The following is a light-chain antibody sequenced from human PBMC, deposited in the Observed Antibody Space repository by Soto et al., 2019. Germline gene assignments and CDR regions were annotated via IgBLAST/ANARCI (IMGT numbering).Light chain of an antibody. V-gene: IGLV1-47*01. CDR3: AAWDDRLSGPV. CDR1: SSNIGRYY. J-gene: IGLJ2*01. CDR2: RDN. Sequence: QSVLTQPPSASGTPGQTVTISCSGSSSNIGRYYVYWYQHLPGTAPTLFIYRDNQRPSGVPDRFSGSKSGTSASLAISGLRSEDEADYYCAAWDDRLSGPVFGGGTKLTVL.